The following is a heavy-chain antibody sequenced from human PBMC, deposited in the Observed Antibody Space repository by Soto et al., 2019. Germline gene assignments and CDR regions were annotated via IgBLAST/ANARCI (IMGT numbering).Heavy chain of an antibody. J-gene: IGHJ4*02. D-gene: IGHD5-12*01. CDR1: GFTFSSYS. CDR3: ARDWTYIGCDTAYSLDY. Sequence: EVQLVESGGGLVQPGGSLRLSCAASGFTFSSYSMNWVRQAPGKGLEWVSSISSSSSYIYYADSVKGRFTISRDNAKNTLYLQINSLRAEEKAVCYCARDWTYIGCDTAYSLDYWGQGTLVTVSS. CDR2: ISSSSSYI. V-gene: IGHV3-21*01.